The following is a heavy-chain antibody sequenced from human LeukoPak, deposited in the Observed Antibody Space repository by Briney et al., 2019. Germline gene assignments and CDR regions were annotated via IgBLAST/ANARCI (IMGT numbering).Heavy chain of an antibody. V-gene: IGHV3-21*01. CDR3: ASHYDILTGLDY. CDR1: GFTFSSYS. D-gene: IGHD3-9*01. J-gene: IGHJ4*02. CDR2: ISSSSSYI. Sequence: GGSLRLSCAASGFTFSSYSMNWVRQAPGKGLEWVSSISSSSSYIYYADSVKGRFTISRDNAKNSLYLQMNSLRAEDTAVYYCASHYDILTGLDYWGQGTLVTVSS.